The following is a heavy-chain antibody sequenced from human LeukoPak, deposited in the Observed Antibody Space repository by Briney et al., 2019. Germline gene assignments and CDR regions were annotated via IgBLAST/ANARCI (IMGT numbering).Heavy chain of an antibody. D-gene: IGHD4-17*01. CDR1: EFTFSTYG. V-gene: IGHV3-30*03. CDR2: ISYDGSYK. Sequence: PGGSLRLSCAASEFTFSTYGMHWVRQAPGKGLEWVAVISYDGSYKFYADSVKGRFTISRDNAKSSLYLQMNSLRAEDTAVYYCARDDDGDNPPDYWGQGTLVTVSS. CDR3: ARDDDGDNPPDY. J-gene: IGHJ4*02.